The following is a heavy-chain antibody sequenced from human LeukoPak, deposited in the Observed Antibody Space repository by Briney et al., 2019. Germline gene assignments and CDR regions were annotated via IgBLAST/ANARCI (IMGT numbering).Heavy chain of an antibody. CDR2: IKQDGSEK. CDR3: ARDQYGDYVGDYLDY. CDR1: GFTFSSYW. Sequence: GGSLRLSCAASGFTFSSYWMSWVRQAPGKGLEWVANIKQDGSEKYYVDSVKGRFTISRDNAKNSLYLQMNSLRAEDTAVYYCARDQYGDYVGDYLDYWGQGTLVTVSS. D-gene: IGHD4-17*01. J-gene: IGHJ4*02. V-gene: IGHV3-7*01.